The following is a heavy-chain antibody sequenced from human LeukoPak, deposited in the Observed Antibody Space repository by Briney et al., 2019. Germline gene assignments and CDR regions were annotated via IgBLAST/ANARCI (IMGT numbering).Heavy chain of an antibody. J-gene: IGHJ4*02. Sequence: PGGSRRLSCAASGFTFSSYGMQWVRQAPGKELERVAVIWYDGSNKYYAGSVKGRFTISRDNSKNTLYLQMNSRRAEDTAVYYCAKDVTTGEYYFDYWGQGTLVTVSS. V-gene: IGHV3-33*06. CDR1: GFTFSSYG. D-gene: IGHD4-17*01. CDR3: AKDVTTGEYYFDY. CDR2: IWYDGSNK.